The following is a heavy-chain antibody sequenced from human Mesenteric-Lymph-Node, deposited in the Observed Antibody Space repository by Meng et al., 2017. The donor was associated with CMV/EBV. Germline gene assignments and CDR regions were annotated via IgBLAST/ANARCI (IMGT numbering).Heavy chain of an antibody. CDR3: ARDGPIAVAFDI. J-gene: IGHJ3*02. CDR2: IYDSGST. Sequence: SETLSLTCAVYGGSFSGYYWSWIRQPPGKGLEWIGYIYDSGSTNYNPSLKSRVTISVDTSKNQFSLKLSSVTAADTAVYYCARDGPIAVAFDIWGQGTMVTVSS. D-gene: IGHD6-19*01. V-gene: IGHV4-59*01. CDR1: GGSFSGYY.